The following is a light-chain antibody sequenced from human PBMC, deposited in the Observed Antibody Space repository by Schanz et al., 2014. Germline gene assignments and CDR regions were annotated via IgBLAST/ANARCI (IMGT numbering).Light chain of an antibody. V-gene: IGLV2-11*01. CDR2: DVS. CDR1: TSDVGGYNY. CDR3: SSYAGSNISWV. J-gene: IGLJ3*02. Sequence: QSVLTQPRSVSGSPGQSVTISCAGTTSDVGGYNYVSWYQHHPGKVPKLIIYDVSKRPSGVPDRFSGSKSGNTASLTISGLQAEDEADYYCSSYAGSNISWVFGGGTKLTVL.